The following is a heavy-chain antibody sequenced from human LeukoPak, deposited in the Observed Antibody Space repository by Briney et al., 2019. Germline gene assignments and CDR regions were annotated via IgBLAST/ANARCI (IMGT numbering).Heavy chain of an antibody. D-gene: IGHD2-2*01. J-gene: IGHJ4*02. CDR3: ARGGYCSSTSCHFDY. V-gene: IGHV3-21*01. Sequence: GGSLRLSCAASGFTFRSYSMNWVRQAPGKGLEWVSSISSSSSYIYYADSVKGRFTISRDNAKNSLYLQMNSLRAEDTAVYYCARGGYCSSTSCHFDYWGQGTLVTVSS. CDR2: ISSSSSYI. CDR1: GFTFRSYS.